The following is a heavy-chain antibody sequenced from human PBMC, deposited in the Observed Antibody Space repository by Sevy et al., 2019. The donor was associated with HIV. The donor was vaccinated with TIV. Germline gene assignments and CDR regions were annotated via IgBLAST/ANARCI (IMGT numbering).Heavy chain of an antibody. Sequence: GGSLRLSCAASGFTFSSYGMHWVRQAPGKGLEWVAVISYDGSNKYYADSVKGRFTISRDNSKNSLYLQMNSLRDEDTAIFYCAREMVGTTTFDYWGQGTLVTVSS. J-gene: IGHJ4*02. CDR2: ISYDGSNK. V-gene: IGHV3-30*03. CDR1: GFTFSSYG. CDR3: AREMVGTTTFDY. D-gene: IGHD2-21*02.